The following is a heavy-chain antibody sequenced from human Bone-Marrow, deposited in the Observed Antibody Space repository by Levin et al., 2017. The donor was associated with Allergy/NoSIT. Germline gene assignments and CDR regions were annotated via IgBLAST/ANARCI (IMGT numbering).Heavy chain of an antibody. CDR1: GGSISSYY. J-gene: IGHJ3*02. V-gene: IGHV4-59*08. D-gene: IGHD6-13*01. Sequence: SETLSLTCTVSGGSISSYYWSWIRQPPGKGLEWIGYIYYSGSTNYNPSLKSRVTISVDTSKNQFSLKLSSVTAADTAVYYCARHVEGIAGEVDAFDIWGQGTMVTVSS. CDR3: ARHVEGIAGEVDAFDI. CDR2: IYYSGST.